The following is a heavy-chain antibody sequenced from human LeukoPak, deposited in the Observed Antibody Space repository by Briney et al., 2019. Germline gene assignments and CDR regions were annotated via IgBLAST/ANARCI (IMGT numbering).Heavy chain of an antibody. Sequence: GASVKVSCKASGYTFTSYYMHWVRQAPGQGLEWMGIINPSGGSTSYAQKFQGRVTMTRDTSTSTVYMELSSLRSEDTAVYYCTRDTAPYSGSYSLDYWGQGTLVTVSS. CDR3: TRDTAPYSGSYSLDY. V-gene: IGHV1-46*01. J-gene: IGHJ4*02. CDR1: GYTFTSYY. CDR2: INPSGGST. D-gene: IGHD1-26*01.